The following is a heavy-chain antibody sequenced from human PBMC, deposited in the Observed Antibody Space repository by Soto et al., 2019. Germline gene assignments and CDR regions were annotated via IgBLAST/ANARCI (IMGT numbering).Heavy chain of an antibody. V-gene: IGHV3-30*18. CDR2: ISYDGSNK. Sequence: VGSVRLCCAASGFTFSSYGMHWVRQAPGKGLEWVAVISYDGSNKYYADSVKGRFTISRDNSKNTLYLQMNSLRAEDTAVYYCAKSPYIAAAGTPAYWGQGTLVTVSS. J-gene: IGHJ4*02. CDR1: GFTFSSYG. CDR3: AKSPYIAAAGTPAY. D-gene: IGHD6-13*01.